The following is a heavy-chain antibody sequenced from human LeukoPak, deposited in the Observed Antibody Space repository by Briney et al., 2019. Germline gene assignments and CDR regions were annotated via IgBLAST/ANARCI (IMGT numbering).Heavy chain of an antibody. CDR2: INHSGST. D-gene: IGHD1-26*01. CDR3: ARGSGIVGAYFYYYGMDV. CDR1: GGSFSGYY. J-gene: IGHJ6*02. V-gene: IGHV4-34*01. Sequence: SETLSLNCAVYGGSFSGYYWSWIRQPPGKGLEWIGEINHSGSTNYNPSLKSRVTISVDTSKNQFSLKLSSVVAADTAVYYCARGSGIVGAYFYYYGMDVWGQGTTVTVSS.